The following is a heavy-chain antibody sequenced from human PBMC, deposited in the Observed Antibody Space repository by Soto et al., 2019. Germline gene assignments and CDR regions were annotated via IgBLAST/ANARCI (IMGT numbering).Heavy chain of an antibody. V-gene: IGHV1-69*13. CDR1: GCTFSSYA. CDR3: AIDGGLLSSSLGY. Sequence: SVKVSCKASGCTFSSYAISWVRQAPGQGLEWMGGINPIFGTANYAQKFQGRVTMTADASTSTAYMELSSLGSEDTAVYYCAIDGGLLSSSLGYWGQGTLVTVSS. CDR2: INPIFGTA. D-gene: IGHD6-6*01. J-gene: IGHJ4*02.